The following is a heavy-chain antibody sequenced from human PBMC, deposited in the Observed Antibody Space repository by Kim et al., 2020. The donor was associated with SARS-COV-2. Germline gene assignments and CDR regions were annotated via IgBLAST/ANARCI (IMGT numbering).Heavy chain of an antibody. J-gene: IGHJ5*02. D-gene: IGHD2-21*01. V-gene: IGHV4-59*08. Sequence: NTNYNPSLKSRVPISVDTAKNQFSLKLSSVPAADTAVYYCARHGEGWVDPWGQGTLVTVSS. CDR2: NT. CDR3: ARHGEGWVDP.